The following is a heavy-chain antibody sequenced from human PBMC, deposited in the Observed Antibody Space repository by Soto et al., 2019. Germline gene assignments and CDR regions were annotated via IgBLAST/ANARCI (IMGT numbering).Heavy chain of an antibody. V-gene: IGHV4-34*01. CDR1: GGSFSGYY. Sequence: SETLSLTCAVYGGSFSGYYWSWIRQPPGKGLEWIGEINHSGSTNYNPSLKSRVTISVDTSKNQLSLKLSSVTAADTAVYYCARGLKTDTAMVSPRYYYYGMDVWGQGTTVTVSS. CDR2: INHSGST. CDR3: ARGLKTDTAMVSPRYYYYGMDV. J-gene: IGHJ6*02. D-gene: IGHD5-18*01.